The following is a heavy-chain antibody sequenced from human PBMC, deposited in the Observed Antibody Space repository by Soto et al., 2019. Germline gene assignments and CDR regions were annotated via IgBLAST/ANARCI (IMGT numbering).Heavy chain of an antibody. D-gene: IGHD3-10*01. J-gene: IGHJ4*02. CDR1: GYTFTSYE. V-gene: IGHV1-8*01. CDR3: ARGELLWFGELLR. CDR2: MNPNSGDT. Sequence: QVQLVQSGAEVKKPGASVKVSCKASGYTFTSYEINWVRQATGQGLEWMGWMNPNSGDTGYAQKLQGRVTMTRNTSISTAYMELSSLRSEDTAVYYCARGELLWFGELLRWGQGTLVTVSS.